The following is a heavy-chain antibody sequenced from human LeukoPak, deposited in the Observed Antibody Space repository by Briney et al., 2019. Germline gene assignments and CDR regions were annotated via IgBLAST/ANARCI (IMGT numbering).Heavy chain of an antibody. J-gene: IGHJ4*02. D-gene: IGHD6-19*01. V-gene: IGHV3-30*02. CDR2: IRYDGSNK. CDR1: GYTFTGYY. Sequence: SCKASGYTFTGYYMHWVRQAPGKGLEWVAFIRYDGSNKYYADSVKGRFTISRDNSKNTLYLQMNSLRAEDTAVYYCARILDSAWGELGYWGQGTLVTVSS. CDR3: ARILDSAWGELGY.